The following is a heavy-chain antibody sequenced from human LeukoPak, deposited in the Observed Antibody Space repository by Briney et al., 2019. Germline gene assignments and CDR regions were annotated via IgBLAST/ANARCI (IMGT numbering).Heavy chain of an antibody. V-gene: IGHV3-7*01. CDR1: GFTFSNYW. CDR2: IKEDGSEK. D-gene: IGHD1-26*01. Sequence: GGSLRLSCAASGFTFSNYWMSWVRQAPGKGLEWVANIKEDGSEKYYVDSVKGRFTISRDNAKNSLYLQMNSLRAEDTAVYYCARDRGSEWELLKGAFDIWGQGTMVTVSS. CDR3: ARDRGSEWELLKGAFDI. J-gene: IGHJ3*02.